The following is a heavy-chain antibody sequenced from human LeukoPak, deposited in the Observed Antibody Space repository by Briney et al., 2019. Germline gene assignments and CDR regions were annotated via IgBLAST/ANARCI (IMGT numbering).Heavy chain of an antibody. J-gene: IGHJ4*02. CDR1: GFTFGDYA. Sequence: GGSLRLSCTACGFTFGDYAMSWVRQAPGKGPEWVGFIRSKAYGGTTEYATSVKGRFTISRDDSKSIAYLQMNSLKTEDTAVYSCTSPRRGYSYGYDYWGQGTLVTVSS. CDR3: TSPRRGYSYGYDY. V-gene: IGHV3-49*04. D-gene: IGHD5-18*01. CDR2: IRSKAYGGTT.